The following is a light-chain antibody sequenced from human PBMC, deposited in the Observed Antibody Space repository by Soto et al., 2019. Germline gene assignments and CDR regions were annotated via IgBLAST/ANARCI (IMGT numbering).Light chain of an antibody. CDR3: SSYTRTNTLV. V-gene: IGLV2-14*03. CDR2: GVS. J-gene: IGLJ2*01. CDR1: SSDIGDYNY. Sequence: QYALTQPASVSGSPGQSITVSCTGTSSDIGDYNYVSWYQHHPGKAPKLIIYGVSNRPSGISNRFSGSKSGNTASLTISGLQADDEADYYCSSYTRTNTLVFGGGTKVTVL.